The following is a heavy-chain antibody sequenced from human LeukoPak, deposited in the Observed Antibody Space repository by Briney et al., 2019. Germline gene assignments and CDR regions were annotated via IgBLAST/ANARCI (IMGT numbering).Heavy chain of an antibody. CDR2: ISSSSSYI. V-gene: IGHV3-21*04. CDR3: ARAGYYDSSGSEDYYFDY. CDR1: GFTFSTYT. Sequence: PGGSLRLSCAASGFTFSTYTVNWVRQAPGKGLEWVSSISSSSSYIAYSDSVKGRFTISRDNAKNSLYLQMNSLRAEDTAVYYCARAGYYDSSGSEDYYFDYWGQGTLVTVSS. D-gene: IGHD3-22*01. J-gene: IGHJ4*02.